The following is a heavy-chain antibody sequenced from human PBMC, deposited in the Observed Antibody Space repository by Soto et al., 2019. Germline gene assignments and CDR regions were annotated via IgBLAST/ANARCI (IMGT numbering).Heavy chain of an antibody. CDR2: FYYSGST. CDR3: AAVRQHYFDF. D-gene: IGHD1-1*01. J-gene: IGHJ4*02. V-gene: IGHV4-31*03. Sequence: QVQLQESGPGLVKPSQTLSLTCTVSGGSISSGAYYWSWIRQHPGKGLEWIGYFYYSGSTYSNPSLKSRVAISVDKSKNQFSLKLSSVTAADTAVYYCAAVRQHYFDFWGQGTLVTVSS. CDR1: GGSISSGAYY.